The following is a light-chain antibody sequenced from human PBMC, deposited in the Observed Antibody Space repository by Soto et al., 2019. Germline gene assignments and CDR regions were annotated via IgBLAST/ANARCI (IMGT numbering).Light chain of an antibody. CDR2: GAS. V-gene: IGKV3-20*01. CDR3: QQYGRT. Sequence: EIVLTQSPCTLSLSPGERATLSCRASQSVSSSYLAWYQQKPGQAPRLLIYGASSRATGTPDRFSGSGSGTDFTLTISRLEPEDFAVYYCQQYGRTFGQGTKVDIK. J-gene: IGKJ1*01. CDR1: QSVSSSY.